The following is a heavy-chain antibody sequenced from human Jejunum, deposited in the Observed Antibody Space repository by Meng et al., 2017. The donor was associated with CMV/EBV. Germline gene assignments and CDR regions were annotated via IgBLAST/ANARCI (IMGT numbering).Heavy chain of an antibody. J-gene: IGHJ4*02. Sequence: SGCSLSKNSSYWGWVRPPPGQGLEWIGNIYYSGNTYYNPSLKSRVTTSVDMSKNQFSLKLSSVTAADTAVYYCARTRLMRSYCDYWGQGTLVTVSS. V-gene: IGHV4-39*07. D-gene: IGHD1-26*01. CDR2: IYYSGNT. CDR1: GCSLSKNSSY. CDR3: ARTRLMRSYCDY.